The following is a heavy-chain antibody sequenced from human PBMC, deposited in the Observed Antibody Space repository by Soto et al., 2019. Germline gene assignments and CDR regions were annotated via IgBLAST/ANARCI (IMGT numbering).Heavy chain of an antibody. CDR2: IYYSGST. V-gene: IGHV4-39*07. CDR1: GGSISSGDYY. Sequence: PSETLSLTCTVSGGSISSGDYYWGWIRQPPGKGLEWIGTIYYSGSTYYDPSLKSRVTISVDTSKNQFSLKLSSVTAADTAVYYCARGPIAAWFGELLYGFHGPHSRSGMDVWGQGTTVTVSS. J-gene: IGHJ6*02. CDR3: ARGPIAAWFGELLYGFHGPHSRSGMDV. D-gene: IGHD3-10*01.